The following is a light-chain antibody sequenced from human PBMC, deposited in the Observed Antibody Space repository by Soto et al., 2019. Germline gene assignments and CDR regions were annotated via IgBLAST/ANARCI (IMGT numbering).Light chain of an antibody. J-gene: IGLJ3*02. CDR2: RNN. Sequence: QSVLTQPPSASGTHGQRVTISCSGSSSNIGSNYVYWYQQLPGTAPKLLIYRNNQRPSGVPDRFSGSKSGTSASLAISGLRSEDEADYFCAAWDDSLSGWVFGGGTKLPVL. V-gene: IGLV1-47*01. CDR1: SSNIGSNY. CDR3: AAWDDSLSGWV.